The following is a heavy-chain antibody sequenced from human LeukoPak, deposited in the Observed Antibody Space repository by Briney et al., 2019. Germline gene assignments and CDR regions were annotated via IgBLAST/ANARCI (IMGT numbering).Heavy chain of an antibody. Sequence: GGPLRLSCAASGFTYSSYAMSWVRQAPGKGREWGSPISGSGGSTYYADSVKGRFNISRDSSKSTLYLQMSSLGAEDPAVYYCAKEENWKYGSEFDYWGQGPLVPVPS. V-gene: IGHV3-23*01. D-gene: IGHD1-7*01. CDR2: ISGSGGST. CDR1: GFTYSSYA. CDR3: AKEENWKYGSEFDY. J-gene: IGHJ4*02.